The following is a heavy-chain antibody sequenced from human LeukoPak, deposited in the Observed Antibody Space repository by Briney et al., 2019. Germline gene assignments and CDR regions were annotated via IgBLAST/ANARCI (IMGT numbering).Heavy chain of an antibody. Sequence: GGSLGLSCAASGFTFSRFAMGWVRRTPGKGLEWVSTISNIGDTYFADSVKGRFTISRDNSKDTLYLQMSSLRAEDTAVYYCAKYFGFCGVTGCPAGWCMDVWGTGTTVTVSS. CDR1: GFTFSRFA. CDR3: AKYFGFCGVTGCPAGWCMDV. J-gene: IGHJ6*03. D-gene: IGHD2-21*01. CDR2: ISNIGDT. V-gene: IGHV3-23*01.